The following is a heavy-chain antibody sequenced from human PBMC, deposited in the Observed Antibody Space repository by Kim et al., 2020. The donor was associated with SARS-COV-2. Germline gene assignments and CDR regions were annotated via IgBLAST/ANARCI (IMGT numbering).Heavy chain of an antibody. J-gene: IGHJ4*02. V-gene: IGHV3-33*05. CDR1: GFTFSIYD. CDR2: VSNDDRKR. Sequence: GGSLRLSCAASGFTFSIYDMHWVRQAPGKGLEWVAVVSNDDRKRYYADSVKGRFTISRDKTNNIVYLQMNSLRDEDTAVYYCARDLYTHYFDYWGQGTLVTVSS. D-gene: IGHD2-2*02. CDR3: ARDLYTHYFDY.